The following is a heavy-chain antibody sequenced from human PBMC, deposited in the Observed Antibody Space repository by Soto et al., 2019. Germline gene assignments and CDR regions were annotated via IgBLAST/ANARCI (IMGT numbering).Heavy chain of an antibody. V-gene: IGHV4-39*02. CDR1: GGSISSSSYY. Sequence: SETLSLTCTVSGGSISSSSYYWGWIRQPPGKGLEWIGSIYYSGSTYYNPSLKSRVTISVDTSKNQFSLKLSSVTAADTAVYYCARDIVLVPAALNWFDSWGQGTLVTVSS. CDR3: ARDIVLVPAALNWFDS. J-gene: IGHJ5*01. D-gene: IGHD2-2*01. CDR2: IYYSGST.